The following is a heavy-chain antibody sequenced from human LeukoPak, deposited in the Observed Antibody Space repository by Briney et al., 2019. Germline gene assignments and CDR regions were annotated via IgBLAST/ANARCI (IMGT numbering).Heavy chain of an antibody. D-gene: IGHD6-19*01. CDR1: GFIFDDYA. V-gene: IGHV3-9*01. Sequence: GRSLRLSCAASGFIFDDYAMHWVRQAPGKGLEWVSGISWNSGSMGYADSVKGRFTISRDNAKNSLYLQMNSLRAEDTALYYCAKGKGVTGTYYMDVWGKGTTVTVAS. J-gene: IGHJ6*03. CDR3: AKGKGVTGTYYMDV. CDR2: ISWNSGSM.